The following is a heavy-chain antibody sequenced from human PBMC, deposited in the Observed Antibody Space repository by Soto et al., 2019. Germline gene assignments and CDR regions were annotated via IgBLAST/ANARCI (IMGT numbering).Heavy chain of an antibody. D-gene: IGHD2-15*01. CDR3: VKDEGFCTGGNCYSVARGGFDL. CDR1: VFALSIYG. CDR2: ISSNGIST. J-gene: IGHJ3*01. V-gene: IGHV3-64D*06. Sequence: PWGSLLLSCSPSVFALSIYGMPWVRQAPGKGLDYVLSISSNGISTYYADSVKGRFTISRDNSQNTLYIQMNSLRPDDTALYYCVKDEGFCTGGNCYSVARGGFDLWGQGTMVTVSS.